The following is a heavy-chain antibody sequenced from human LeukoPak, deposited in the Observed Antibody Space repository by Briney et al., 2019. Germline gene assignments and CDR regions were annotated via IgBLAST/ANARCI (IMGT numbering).Heavy chain of an antibody. CDR2: IDYSGNT. Sequence: SETLSLTCTVSGGSISSSGYCWGWIRQPPGKGLEWIGSIDYSGNTNYNPSLKSRVTIAVDMSKNQFSLKLSSVTAADTAVYYCARTSSSGLVGGYYFDYWGQGTLVTVSS. D-gene: IGHD6-19*01. J-gene: IGHJ4*02. V-gene: IGHV4-39*01. CDR3: ARTSSSGLVGGYYFDY. CDR1: GGSISSSGYC.